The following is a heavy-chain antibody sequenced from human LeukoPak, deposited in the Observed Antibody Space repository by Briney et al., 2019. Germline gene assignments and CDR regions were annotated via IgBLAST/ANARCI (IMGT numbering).Heavy chain of an antibody. J-gene: IGHJ4*02. D-gene: IGHD3-16*02. CDR3: ARGMERYDYVWGSYPRGGNFDY. CDR2: INPNSGGT. V-gene: IGHV1-2*02. Sequence: ASVKVSCKASGYTFTGYYMHWVRQAPGQGLEWMEWINPNSGGTNYAQKFQGRVTMTRDTSISTAYMELSRLRSDDTAVYYCARGMERYDYVWGSYPRGGNFDYWGQGTLVTVSS. CDR1: GYTFTGYY.